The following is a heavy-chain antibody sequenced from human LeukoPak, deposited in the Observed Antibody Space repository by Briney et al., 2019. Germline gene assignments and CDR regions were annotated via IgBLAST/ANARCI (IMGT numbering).Heavy chain of an antibody. CDR2: ISAYNGNT. D-gene: IGHD6-13*01. Sequence: ASVKVSCKASGYTFTSHGISWVRQAPGQGLEWMGWISAYNGNTNYAQKLQGRVTMTTDTSTSTAYMELRSLRSDDTAVYYCARYGAAAFLTIYYFDYWGQGTLVTVSS. CDR1: GYTFTSHG. V-gene: IGHV1-18*01. J-gene: IGHJ4*02. CDR3: ARYGAAAFLTIYYFDY.